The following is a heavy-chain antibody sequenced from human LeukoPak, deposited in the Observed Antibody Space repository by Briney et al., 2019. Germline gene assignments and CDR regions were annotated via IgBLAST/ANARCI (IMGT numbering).Heavy chain of an antibody. CDR3: TRQMEPAADIGG. CDR1: GFIFINYD. Sequence: PGGSLRLSCAASGFIFINYDMNWVRQAPGKGLEWVAVISYDGSNKYYADSVKGRFTISRDNSKNTLYLQMNSLRAEDTAVYYCTRQMEPAADIGGWGQGTLVTVSS. V-gene: IGHV3-30*03. CDR2: ISYDGSNK. J-gene: IGHJ4*02. D-gene: IGHD2-2*01.